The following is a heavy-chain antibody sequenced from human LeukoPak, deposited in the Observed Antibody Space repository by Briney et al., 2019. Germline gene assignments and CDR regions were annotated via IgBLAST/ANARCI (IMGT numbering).Heavy chain of an antibody. D-gene: IGHD6-19*01. CDR2: IKQDGSEK. J-gene: IGHJ4*02. V-gene: IGHV3-7*01. CDR1: GFTFSSYA. CDR3: ARVRRGWYELVY. Sequence: PGGSLRLSCAASGFTFSSYAMSWVRQAPGKGLEWVANIKQDGSEKYYVDSVKGRFTISRDNAKNSLYLQMNSLRAEDTAVYYCARVRRGWYELVYWGQGTLVTVSS.